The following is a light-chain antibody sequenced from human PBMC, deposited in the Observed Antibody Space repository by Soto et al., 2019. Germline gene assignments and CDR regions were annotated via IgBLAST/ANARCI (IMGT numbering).Light chain of an antibody. J-gene: IGLJ1*01. Sequence: QPVLTQPASVSGSPGQSITISCTGTTTDVGSYNLVSWYQQHPGKAPKLMIYEVSRRPSGVSNRFSGSKSGNTASLTISGLQAEDEADYYCCSWAGSSTFYFFGSGTKLTVL. CDR3: CSWAGSSTFYF. CDR2: EVS. V-gene: IGLV2-23*02. CDR1: TTDVGSYNL.